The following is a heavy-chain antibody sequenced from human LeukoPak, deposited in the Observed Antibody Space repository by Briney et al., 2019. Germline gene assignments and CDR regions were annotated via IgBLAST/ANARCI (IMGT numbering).Heavy chain of an antibody. Sequence: PSETLSLTCTVSGGSISTYYWNWLRQPPGKGLEWMGYIYYSGTTNYNPSLKSRVSISVDTSKNQFSLKQSSVTAADTAVYYCARGRKYTFGYRVTELGSGYSDYWGQGTLVTVSS. V-gene: IGHV4-59*01. J-gene: IGHJ4*02. CDR2: IYYSGTT. D-gene: IGHD5-18*01. CDR3: ARGRKYTFGYRVTELGSGYSDY. CDR1: GGSISTYY.